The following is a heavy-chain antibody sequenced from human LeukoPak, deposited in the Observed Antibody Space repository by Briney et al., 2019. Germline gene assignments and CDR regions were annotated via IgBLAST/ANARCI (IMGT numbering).Heavy chain of an antibody. D-gene: IGHD3-3*01. V-gene: IGHV3-23*01. Sequence: PGGSLRLSCAASGFTFSTYAVNWVRQAPGKGLEWVSAISSSGGTTYYADSVKGRFSISRDNSKNTLYLRMNSLRAEDTAIYYCAKDRSAWPTNFDSWGQATLVTVSA. CDR3: AKDRSAWPTNFDS. J-gene: IGHJ4*02. CDR2: ISSSGGTT. CDR1: GFTFSTYA.